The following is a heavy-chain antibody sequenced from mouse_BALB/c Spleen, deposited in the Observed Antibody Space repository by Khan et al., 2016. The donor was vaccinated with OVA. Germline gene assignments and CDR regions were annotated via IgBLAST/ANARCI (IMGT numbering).Heavy chain of an antibody. J-gene: IGHJ2*01. V-gene: IGHV1S81*02. CDR2: TTPTNGRT. CDR3: ARIKKIVATYFDY. CDR1: GYTFTSYW. D-gene: IGHD1-1*01. Sequence: QVQLQQPGAELVKAGASVKMSCKASGYTFTSYWMHWVKQRLGQGLEWFAETTPTNGRTYYYEKLKSKATMTVDKSSSTASMLLSGQTFQDSAVQYCARIKKIVATYFDYWGQGTTRTVSS.